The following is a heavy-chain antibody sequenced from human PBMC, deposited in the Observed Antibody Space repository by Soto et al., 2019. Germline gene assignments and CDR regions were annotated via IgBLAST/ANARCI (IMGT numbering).Heavy chain of an antibody. D-gene: IGHD3-22*01. CDR2: INHSGRV. CDR1: GGSFSGHS. V-gene: IGHV4-34*01. CDR3: STRAYDTNGYYRFDP. J-gene: IGHJ5*01. Sequence: SETLSLTCAVYGGSFSGHSWTWIRQSPGKGLEWIGDINHSGRVNYSPSLKSRVTISLDTSKNQFSLTLSAVTAADTTMYYCSTRAYDTNGYYRFDPWGQGTLVTVSS.